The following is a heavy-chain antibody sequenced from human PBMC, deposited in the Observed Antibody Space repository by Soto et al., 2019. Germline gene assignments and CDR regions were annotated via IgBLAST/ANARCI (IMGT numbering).Heavy chain of an antibody. CDR3: ARGAMDSSKDH. Sequence: GASVKVSCKASGYTFTSYDINWVRQATGQGLEWMGWMNPNSGNTGDAHKFQGRGTMTRNTSISTAYMELSSLRSEDTAVYYCARGAMDSSKDHWGQGTLVTVSS. D-gene: IGHD5-18*01. CDR1: GYTFTSYD. V-gene: IGHV1-8*01. CDR2: MNPNSGNT. J-gene: IGHJ4*02.